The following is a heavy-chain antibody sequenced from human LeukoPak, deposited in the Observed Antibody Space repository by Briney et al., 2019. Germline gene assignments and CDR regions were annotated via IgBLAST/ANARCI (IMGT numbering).Heavy chain of an antibody. CDR1: GFTFSSYG. CDR3: AKKGKRYYFDY. CDR2: ISYDGSNK. V-gene: IGHV3-30*18. J-gene: IGHJ4*02. Sequence: PGGSLRLSCAASGFTFSSYGMHWVRQAPGKGLEWVAVISYDGSNKYYADSVKGRFTISRDNSKNTPYLQMNSLRAEDTAVYYCAKKGKRYYFDYWGQGTLVTVSS. D-gene: IGHD3-10*01.